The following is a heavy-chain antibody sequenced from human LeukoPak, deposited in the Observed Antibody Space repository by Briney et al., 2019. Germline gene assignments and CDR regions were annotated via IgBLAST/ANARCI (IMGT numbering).Heavy chain of an antibody. CDR2: IYTGGST. CDR3: ARVPCCYYYYYMDV. D-gene: IGHD3-10*01. Sequence: SETLSLTCSVSGDSISSGSYYWSWIRQPAGKGLEWIGRIYTGGSTNYNPSLTSRVTISVDTSKNQFSLKLNSVTAADTAVYYCARVPCCYYYYYMDVWGKGTTVTISS. J-gene: IGHJ6*03. CDR1: GDSISSGSYY. V-gene: IGHV4-61*02.